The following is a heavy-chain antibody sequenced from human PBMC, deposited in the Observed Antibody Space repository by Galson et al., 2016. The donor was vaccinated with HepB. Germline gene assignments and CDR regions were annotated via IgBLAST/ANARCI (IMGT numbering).Heavy chain of an antibody. CDR3: ARGTRFSYKWSFDS. J-gene: IGHJ4*02. CDR1: DESIMTHY. Sequence: LSLTCDVSDESIMTHYWSWIRQSPGKGLEWLGYTHSSGNTKYNPSLTSRVTLSLDTSKSRFPLRLRSVTAADPAVYFCARGTRFSYKWSFDSWVRGALVTVSS. CDR2: THSSGNT. D-gene: IGHD1-20*01. V-gene: IGHV4-4*08.